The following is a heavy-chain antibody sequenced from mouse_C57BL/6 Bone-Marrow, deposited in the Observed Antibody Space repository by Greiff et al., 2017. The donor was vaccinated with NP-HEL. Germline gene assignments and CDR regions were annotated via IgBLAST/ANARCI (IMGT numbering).Heavy chain of an antibody. V-gene: IGHV1-61*01. Sequence: VQLQQPGAELVRPGSSVKLSCKASGYTFTSYWMDWVKQRPGQGLEWIGNIYPSDSETHYNQKFKDKATLTVDKSSSTAYMQLSSLTSEDSAVYYCARRRQLRLRPCYYAMDYWGQGTSVTVSS. CDR2: IYPSDSET. D-gene: IGHD3-2*02. CDR1: GYTFTSYW. CDR3: ARRRQLRLRPCYYAMDY. J-gene: IGHJ4*01.